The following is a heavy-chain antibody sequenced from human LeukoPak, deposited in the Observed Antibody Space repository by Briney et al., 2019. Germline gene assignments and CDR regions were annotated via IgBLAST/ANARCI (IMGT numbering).Heavy chain of an antibody. CDR1: GGSISSYY. J-gene: IGHJ4*02. Sequence: SETLSLTCTVSGGSISSYYWSWIRQPPGKGLEWIGYIYYSGSTNYNPSLKSRVTISVDTSKNQFSLKLSSVTAADTAVYYCARNVWQWSIDYWAREPWSPSPQ. CDR2: IYYSGST. CDR3: ARNVWQWSIDY. V-gene: IGHV4-59*01. D-gene: IGHD6-19*01.